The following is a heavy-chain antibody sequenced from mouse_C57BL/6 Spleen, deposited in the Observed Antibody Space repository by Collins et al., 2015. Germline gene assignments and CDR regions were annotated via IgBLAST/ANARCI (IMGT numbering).Heavy chain of an antibody. CDR2: ISSGGST. V-gene: IGHV5-6-5*01. Sequence: EVKLVESGGGLVKPGGSLKLSCAASGFTFSSYAMSWVRQTPEKRLEWVASISSGGSTYYPDSVKGRFTISRDNARNILYLQMSSLRSEDTAMYYCARGEGLRLAYWGQGTLVTVSA. CDR3: ARGEGLRLAY. D-gene: IGHD2-4*01. CDR1: GFTFSSYA. J-gene: IGHJ3*01.